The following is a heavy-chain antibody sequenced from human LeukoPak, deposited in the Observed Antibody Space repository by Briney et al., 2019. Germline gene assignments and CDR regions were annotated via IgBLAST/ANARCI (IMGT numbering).Heavy chain of an antibody. CDR2: IYYSGST. V-gene: IGHV4-39*01. CDR3: ASREWGSYGNPDY. Sequence: PSETLSLTCTVSGGSISSSSYSWGWIRQPPGKGLEWIGSIYYSGSTYYNPSLKSRVTISVDTSKNQFSLKLSSVTAADTAVYYCASREWGSYGNPDYWGQGTLVTVSS. D-gene: IGHD5-18*01. CDR1: GGSISSSSYS. J-gene: IGHJ4*02.